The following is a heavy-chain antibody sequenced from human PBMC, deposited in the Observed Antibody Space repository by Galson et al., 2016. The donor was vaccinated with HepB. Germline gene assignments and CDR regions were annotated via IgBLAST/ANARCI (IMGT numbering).Heavy chain of an antibody. CDR1: GYTFSNYG. D-gene: IGHD5-24*01. V-gene: IGHV1-18*04. J-gene: IGHJ4*02. CDR2: ITAYNGYT. CDR3: GRDFEMATSWLKETGIDY. Sequence: SVKVSCKASGYTFSNYGISWVRQAPGQGLEWMGWITAYNGYTSYAQKLQGRVTMTTDTSTNTAYMELRSLRSDDTAVYYCGRDFEMATSWLKETGIDYWGQGTLVTVSS.